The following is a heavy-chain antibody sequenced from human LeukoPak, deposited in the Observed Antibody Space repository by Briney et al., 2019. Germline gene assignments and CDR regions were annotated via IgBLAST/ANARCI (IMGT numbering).Heavy chain of an antibody. J-gene: IGHJ4*02. CDR3: ARDVSLDF. CDR2: ISYDGSNK. Sequence: PGGSLRLSCAASGFTFSSYAMHWVRQAPGKGLEWVAVISYDGSNKYYADSVKGRFTISRDNSKNTLYLQMNSLRAEDTAVHYCARDVSLDFWGQGTLVTVSS. CDR1: GFTFSSYA. V-gene: IGHV3-30-3*01.